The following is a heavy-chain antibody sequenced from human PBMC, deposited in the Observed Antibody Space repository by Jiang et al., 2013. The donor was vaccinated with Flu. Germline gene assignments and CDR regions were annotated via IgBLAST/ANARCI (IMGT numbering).Heavy chain of an antibody. CDR1: GASITTYY. CDR2: ISNNGDT. J-gene: IGHJ4*02. V-gene: IGHV4-59*01. D-gene: IGHD6-13*01. CDR3: ARTARVFDY. Sequence: GLVKPSETLSLTCTVSGASITTYYWSWIRQPPGKGLESIGYISNNGDTNSNPSLKSRVTISLDTSKNQFSLNLKSVTAADTAVYYCARTARVFDYWGQGILVTVSS.